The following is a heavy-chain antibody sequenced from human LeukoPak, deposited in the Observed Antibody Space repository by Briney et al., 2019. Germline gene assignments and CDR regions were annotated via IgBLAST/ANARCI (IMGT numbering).Heavy chain of an antibody. CDR3: ARSKGHRWSSGRSYYFDY. Sequence: ETLSLTCTVSGGSXXSYYWSWIRQPPGKGLEWIGYIYYSGSTNYNPSLKSGVTISVDTSKNQFSLKLSSVTAADTAVYYCARSKGHRWSSGRSYYFDYWGQGTLVTVSS. CDR2: IYYSGST. J-gene: IGHJ4*02. CDR1: GGSXXSYY. V-gene: IGHV4-59*01. D-gene: IGHD3-22*01.